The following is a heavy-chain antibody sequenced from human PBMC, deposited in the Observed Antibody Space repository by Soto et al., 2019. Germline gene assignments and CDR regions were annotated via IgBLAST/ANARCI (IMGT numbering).Heavy chain of an antibody. D-gene: IGHD1-26*01. CDR1: GFTFSSYA. CDR2: ISGSGGST. Sequence: PGGSLRLSCAASGFTFSSYAMSWVRQAPGKGLEWVSAISGSGGSTYYADSVKGRFTISRDNSKNTLYLQMNSLRAGDTAVYYCAKDMVGPPPKYYFDYWGQGTLVTVSS. CDR3: AKDMVGPPPKYYFDY. V-gene: IGHV3-23*01. J-gene: IGHJ4*02.